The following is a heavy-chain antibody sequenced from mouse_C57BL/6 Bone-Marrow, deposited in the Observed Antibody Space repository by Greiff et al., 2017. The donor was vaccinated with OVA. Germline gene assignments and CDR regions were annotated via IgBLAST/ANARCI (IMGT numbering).Heavy chain of an antibody. CDR3: ARQGMDYGSSYGAY. V-gene: IGHV5-2*01. CDR1: EYAFPSHD. CDR2: INSDGGST. D-gene: IGHD1-1*01. J-gene: IGHJ3*01. Sequence: EVHLVESGGGLVQPGESLKLSCESNEYAFPSHDMSWVRKTPEKRLELVAAINSDGGSTYYPDTMERRFIISRDNTKKTLYLQMSSLRSEDTALYYCARQGMDYGSSYGAYWGQGTLVTVSA.